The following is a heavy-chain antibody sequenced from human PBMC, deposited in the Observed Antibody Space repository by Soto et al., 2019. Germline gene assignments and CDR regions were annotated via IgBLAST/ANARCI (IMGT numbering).Heavy chain of an antibody. Sequence: SQTLSLTRAISGDSVSSNRAAWNSIRQSPSRGLEWLGRTYYRPKWYNDYAVSVKSRITINPDTSKNHFSLHLTSVSPQATAVYYCTRNLYGMDVWGQGTTDTVS. CDR1: GDSVSSNRAA. CDR3: TRNLYGMDV. V-gene: IGHV6-1*01. J-gene: IGHJ6*02. CDR2: TYYRPKWYN.